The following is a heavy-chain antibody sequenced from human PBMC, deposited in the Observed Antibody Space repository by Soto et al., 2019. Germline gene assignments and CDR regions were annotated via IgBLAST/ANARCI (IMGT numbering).Heavy chain of an antibody. CDR1: GFTFNNSV. D-gene: IGHD5-12*01. J-gene: IGHJ6*02. CDR3: VKDRVPGAYGNYYGMDV. Sequence: GGSRRRSWIVSGFTFNNSVMHWVRQAPGKGLEWMAVISYDGSDKYYADSVKGRVIISRDNSKNTLNLEMNSLRAEDTAIYYCVKDRVPGAYGNYYGMDVWGQGTTVTVSS. V-gene: IGHV3-30*18. CDR2: ISYDGSDK.